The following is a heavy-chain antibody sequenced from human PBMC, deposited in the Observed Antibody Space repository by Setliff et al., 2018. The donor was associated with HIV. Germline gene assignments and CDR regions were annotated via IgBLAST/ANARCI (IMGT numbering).Heavy chain of an antibody. J-gene: IGHJ4*02. V-gene: IGHV3-23*01. Sequence: HPGGSLRLSCAASGFTFDDYGMSWVRQAPGKGLEWVSSISGPGDIIFFADSLKGRFTISRDNSKNTIYLQMVSLRAEDTAVYFCAKGNYRFENWGQGTLVTVSS. CDR2: ISGPGDII. CDR1: GFTFDDYG. CDR3: AKGNYRFEN. D-gene: IGHD3-16*02.